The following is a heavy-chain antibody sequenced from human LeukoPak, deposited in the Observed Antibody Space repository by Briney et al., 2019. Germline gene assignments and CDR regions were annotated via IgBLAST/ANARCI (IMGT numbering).Heavy chain of an antibody. J-gene: IGHJ4*02. V-gene: IGHV4-61*09. Sequence: PSETLSLTCTVSAGSISSGTYYWSWIRQPAGQGLEWIGHIYTSGSTNYNPSLKSRVTISVDTSKNQFSLKLSSVTAADTAVYYCARGGSYGYGNFDYWGQGTLVTVSS. CDR2: IYTSGST. CDR1: AGSISSGTYY. CDR3: ARGGSYGYGNFDY. D-gene: IGHD5-18*01.